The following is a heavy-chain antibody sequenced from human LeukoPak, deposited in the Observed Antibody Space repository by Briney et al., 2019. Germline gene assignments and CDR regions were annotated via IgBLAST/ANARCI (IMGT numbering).Heavy chain of an antibody. D-gene: IGHD3-22*01. CDR3: ARLHYYDSSGYYPWAFDI. V-gene: IGHV3-23*01. Sequence: GGSLRLSCAASGFTFSSYGMSWVRQAPGKGLEWVSAISGSGGSTYYADSVKGRFTISRDNSKNTLYLQMNSLRAEDTAVYYCARLHYYDSSGYYPWAFDIWGQGTMVTVSS. CDR1: GFTFSSYG. CDR2: ISGSGGST. J-gene: IGHJ3*02.